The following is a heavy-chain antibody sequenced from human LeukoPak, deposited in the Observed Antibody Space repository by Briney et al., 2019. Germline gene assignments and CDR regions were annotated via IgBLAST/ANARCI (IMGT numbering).Heavy chain of an antibody. CDR2: INWNGGNT. V-gene: IGHV3-20*04. CDR1: GFTFDDYG. Sequence: GGSLRLSCAASGFTFDDYGMTWVRQAPGKGLEWVSGINWNGGNTGYADSVKGRFTISRDNAQNSLYLQMNSLRAGDTAVYYCARAAYSSTWYSRYFDLWGRGTLVTVSS. CDR3: ARAAYSSTWYSRYFDL. D-gene: IGHD6-13*01. J-gene: IGHJ2*01.